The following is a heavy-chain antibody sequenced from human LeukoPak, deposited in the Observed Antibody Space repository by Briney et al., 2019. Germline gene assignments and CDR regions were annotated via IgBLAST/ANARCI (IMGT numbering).Heavy chain of an antibody. D-gene: IGHD1-26*01. J-gene: IGHJ4*02. V-gene: IGHV4-59*03. CDR1: GGSINNYY. CDR2: IYYTGST. CDR3: AFRLVGAPLGFDY. Sequence: SETLSLTCTVSGGSINNYYWSWIRQPPGKGLEWIAYIYYTGSTSYNPSLKSRVTISVDMSKNQFSRKLNSVTAADTAVYYCAFRLVGAPLGFDYWGQGTLVTVSS.